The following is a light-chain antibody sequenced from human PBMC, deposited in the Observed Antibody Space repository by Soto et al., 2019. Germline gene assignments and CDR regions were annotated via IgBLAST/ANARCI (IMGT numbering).Light chain of an antibody. V-gene: IGKV4-1*01. Sequence: DIVMTQSPDSLAVSLGERATINCKSSQSVLYSSNNKNYLAWYQQKPGQPPKLLIYWASTRESGVTDRFSGSGSGTDFTLTISSRQAEDVAVYYSPQYYSTPLTFGGGTKVEIK. CDR3: PQYYSTPLT. J-gene: IGKJ4*01. CDR1: QSVLYSSNNKNY. CDR2: WAS.